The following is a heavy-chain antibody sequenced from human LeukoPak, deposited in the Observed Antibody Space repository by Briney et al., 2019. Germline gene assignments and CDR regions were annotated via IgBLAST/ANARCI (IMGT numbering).Heavy chain of an antibody. J-gene: IGHJ5*02. CDR2: INWNGGST. Sequence: GGSLRLSCAASGFTFDDYGMSWVRQAPGKGLEWVSGINWNGGSTGYADSVKGRFTISRDKAKNSLYLQMNSLRAEDTALYYCARVWFGELFGWFDPWGQGTLVTVSS. V-gene: IGHV3-20*04. CDR3: ARVWFGELFGWFDP. D-gene: IGHD3-10*01. CDR1: GFTFDDYG.